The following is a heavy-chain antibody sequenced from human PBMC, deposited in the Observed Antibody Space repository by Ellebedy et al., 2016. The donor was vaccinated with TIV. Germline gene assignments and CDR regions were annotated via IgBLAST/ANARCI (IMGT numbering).Heavy chain of an antibody. D-gene: IGHD5/OR15-5a*01. CDR3: ARGRTSTVTKPKYFDY. J-gene: IGHJ4*02. Sequence: SETLSLTXTVSGGSISSGAYYWSWIRQYPGKGLEWIGYIYYTGSIYYNPSLKSRLTISVDTSKNQFSLKLNSVTAADTAVYYCARGRTSTVTKPKYFDYWGQGALVTVSS. CDR1: GGSISSGAYY. V-gene: IGHV4-31*03. CDR2: IYYTGSI.